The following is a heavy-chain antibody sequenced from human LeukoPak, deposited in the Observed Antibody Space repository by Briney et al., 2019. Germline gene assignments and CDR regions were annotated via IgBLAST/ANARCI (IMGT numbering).Heavy chain of an antibody. CDR3: AICYPGANYWFDP. CDR1: GYTFTSYG. CDR2: ISAYNGNT. J-gene: IGHJ5*02. V-gene: IGHV1-18*01. D-gene: IGHD2-15*01. Sequence: ASVKVSCKASGYTFTSYGISWVRQAPGQELEWMGWISAYNGNTNYAQKLQGRVTMTTDTSTSTAYMELRSLRSDDTAVYYCAICYPGANYWFDPWGQGTLVTVSS.